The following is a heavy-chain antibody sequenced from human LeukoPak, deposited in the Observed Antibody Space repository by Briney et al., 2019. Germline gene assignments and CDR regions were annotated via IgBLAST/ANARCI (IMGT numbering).Heavy chain of an antibody. CDR2: ISAYDGNT. J-gene: IGHJ4*02. V-gene: IGHV1-18*01. CDR3: ARAAADVVATITTDY. D-gene: IGHD5-12*01. Sequence: ASVKVSCKASGYTFTSFGISWVRQAPGQELEWMGWISAYDGNTNFAQKFQGRVALTTDTSTSTAYMELRSLRSDDTAVYYCARAAADVVATITTDYWGQGTLVTVSS. CDR1: GYTFTSFG.